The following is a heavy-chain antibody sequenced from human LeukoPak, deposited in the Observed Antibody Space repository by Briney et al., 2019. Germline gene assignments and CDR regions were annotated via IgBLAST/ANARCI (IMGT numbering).Heavy chain of an antibody. CDR3: TRGTETVNYFDY. D-gene: IGHD3-10*01. V-gene: IGHV4-59*08. J-gene: IGHJ4*02. CDR1: GGSITNYY. Sequence: PSETLSLTCTVSGGSITNYYWSWIRQPPGKGLKWIGYIYYTGSDNYNPSLKSRVSMSVDTSKNQFSLKLTSVTAADTAVYYCTRGTETVNYFDYWGQGTLVTVSS. CDR2: IYYTGSD.